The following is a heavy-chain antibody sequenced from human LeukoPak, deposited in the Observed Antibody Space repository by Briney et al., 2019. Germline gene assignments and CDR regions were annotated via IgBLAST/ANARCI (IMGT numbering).Heavy chain of an antibody. CDR2: IYDIGNT. CDR3: ARGGSFYYYMDV. CDR1: PDPVTDYY. V-gene: IGHV4-4*07. Sequence: SETLSLTCTVSPDPVTDYYWSWIRQPVGKGLEWIGYIYDIGNTNYNPSLQSRVTMSVDRSKNQFSLKLTSVTAADTAVYYCARGGSFYYYMDVWGKGTTVTVSS. J-gene: IGHJ6*03. D-gene: IGHD3-10*01.